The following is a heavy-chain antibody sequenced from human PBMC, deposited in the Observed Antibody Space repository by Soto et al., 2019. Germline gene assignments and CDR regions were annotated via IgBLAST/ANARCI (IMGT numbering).Heavy chain of an antibody. CDR1: GFTFSSYG. D-gene: IGHD3-22*01. CDR3: AKGQSGYYYDSSGYRENAFDI. CDR2: ISYDGSNK. Sequence: GGSLRLSCAASGFTFSSYGMHWVRQAPGKGLEWVAVISYDGSNKYYADSVKGRFTISRDNSKNTLYLQMNSLRAEDTAVYYCAKGQSGYYYDSSGYRENAFDIWGQGTMVTVSS. J-gene: IGHJ3*02. V-gene: IGHV3-30*18.